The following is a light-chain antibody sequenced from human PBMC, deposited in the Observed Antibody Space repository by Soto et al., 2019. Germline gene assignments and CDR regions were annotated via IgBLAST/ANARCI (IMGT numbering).Light chain of an antibody. Sequence: QSALTQPPSVSAAPGQTVTISCSGRGSNIGSNSVSWYQQVPGTAPKLLLYDNDKRPSGIPDRFFGSKSGTSATLGIAGLQTADEADYYCGTWESYLSVGVFGGGTQLTV. J-gene: IGLJ2*01. CDR2: DND. CDR3: GTWESYLSVGV. V-gene: IGLV1-51*01. CDR1: GSNIGSNS.